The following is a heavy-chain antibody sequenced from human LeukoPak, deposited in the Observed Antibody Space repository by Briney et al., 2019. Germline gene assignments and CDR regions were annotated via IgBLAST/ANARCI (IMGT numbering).Heavy chain of an antibody. Sequence: GSSVKVSCKASGGTFSSYAISWVRQAPGQGLEWMGGIIPIFGTANYAQKFQGRVTITADESTSTAYMELSSLRSEDTAVYYCARGARRVVAHYYYYYMDVWGKGTTVTISS. CDR3: ARGARRVVAHYYYYYMDV. D-gene: IGHD2-15*01. CDR1: GGTFSSYA. V-gene: IGHV1-69*01. CDR2: IIPIFGTA. J-gene: IGHJ6*03.